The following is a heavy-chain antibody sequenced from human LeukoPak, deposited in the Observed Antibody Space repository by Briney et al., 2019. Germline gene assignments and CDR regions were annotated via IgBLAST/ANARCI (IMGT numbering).Heavy chain of an antibody. CDR1: GASISSGDYL. D-gene: IGHD6-19*01. CDR2: IYYSGST. V-gene: IGHV4-61*08. Sequence: PSETLSLTCTVSGASISSGDYLWSWIRQPPGMGLEWIGNIYYSGSTNYNPSLKSRVTISVDTSKNQFSLKLSSVTAADTAVYYCARQSSYSSGWYNYGMDVWGQGTTVTVSS. CDR3: ARQSSYSSGWYNYGMDV. J-gene: IGHJ6*02.